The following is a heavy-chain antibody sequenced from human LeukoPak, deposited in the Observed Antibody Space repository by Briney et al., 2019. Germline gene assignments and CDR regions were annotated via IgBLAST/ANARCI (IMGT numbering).Heavy chain of an antibody. D-gene: IGHD2-2*01. CDR2: ISYDGSKK. CDR1: GFTFSRYG. Sequence: GGSLRLSRAASGFTFSRYGIHWVRQAPGKGLEWVAVISYDGSKKYYADSVKGRFTISRDNSKNTLYLQMNSLRDEDTAVYYCAKDFSYCTSSSCYALGFGFDPWGQGTLVTVSS. CDR3: AKDFSYCTSSSCYALGFGFDP. J-gene: IGHJ5*02. V-gene: IGHV3-30*18.